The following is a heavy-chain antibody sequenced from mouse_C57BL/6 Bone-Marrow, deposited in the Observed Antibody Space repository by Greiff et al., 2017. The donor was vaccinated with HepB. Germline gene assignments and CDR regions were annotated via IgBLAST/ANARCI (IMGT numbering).Heavy chain of an antibody. V-gene: IGHV2-2*01. Sequence: VKLQESGPGLVQPSQSLSITCTVSGFSLTSYGVHWVRQSPGKGLEWLGVIWSGGSTDYNAAFISRLSISKDNSKSQVFFKMNSLQADDTAIYYCARTPYYYGSSYGYFDVWGTGTTVTVSS. J-gene: IGHJ1*03. CDR1: GFSLTSYG. D-gene: IGHD1-1*01. CDR3: ARTPYYYGSSYGYFDV. CDR2: IWSGGST.